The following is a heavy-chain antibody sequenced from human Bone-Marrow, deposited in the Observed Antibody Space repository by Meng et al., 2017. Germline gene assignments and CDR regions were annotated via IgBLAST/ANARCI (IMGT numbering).Heavy chain of an antibody. CDR2: ISSTSNDI. J-gene: IGHJ4*02. Sequence: GESLKISCAASGFSFNTYPMNWVRQAPGKGLQWVSSISSTSNDIYYADSVKGRFTISRDNAENSLYLQMNSLRVDDTAVYYCTRDQGGVTPDYWGQGELVTGAS. D-gene: IGHD2-21*02. CDR3: TRDQGGVTPDY. V-gene: IGHV3-21*01. CDR1: GFSFNTYP.